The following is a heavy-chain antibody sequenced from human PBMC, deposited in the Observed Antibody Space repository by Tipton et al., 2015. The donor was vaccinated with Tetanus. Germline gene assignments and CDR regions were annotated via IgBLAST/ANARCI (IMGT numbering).Heavy chain of an antibody. CDR1: GFTFSSYA. J-gene: IGHJ4*02. CDR2: VSAGGNT. Sequence: SLRLSCAASGFTFSSYAMAWVRQAPGKGLEWVSGVSAGGNTYYADSAKGRFTISRDTSENTLYLQVDSLRVADTAVYYCGIQGHYGCNPPFDFWGQGTLVTV. V-gene: IGHV3-23*01. CDR3: GIQGHYGCNPPFDF. D-gene: IGHD4-23*01.